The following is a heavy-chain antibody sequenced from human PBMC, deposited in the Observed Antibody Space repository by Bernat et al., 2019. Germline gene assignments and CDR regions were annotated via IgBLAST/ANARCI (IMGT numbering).Heavy chain of an antibody. Sequence: EVQLVESGGGLVQPGGSLRLSCAASGFTFSSYDMHWVRQATGKGLEWVSAIGTARYPYYPGSVKGRFTIARENAKNSLYIQMNSLRAGETAVYYCARGAGAGEGGIDYWGQGTLVTVSS. V-gene: IGHV3-13*05. D-gene: IGHD6-19*01. CDR3: ARGAGAGEGGIDY. CDR1: GFTFSSYD. CDR2: IGTARYP. J-gene: IGHJ4*02.